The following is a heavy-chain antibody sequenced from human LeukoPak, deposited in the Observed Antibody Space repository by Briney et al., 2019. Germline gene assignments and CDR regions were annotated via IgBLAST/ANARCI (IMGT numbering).Heavy chain of an antibody. CDR2: ISYDGSNK. J-gene: IGHJ6*02. V-gene: IGHV3-30-3*01. CDR3: ARSHGPDYYYGMDV. CDR1: GFTFSSYG. Sequence: GRSLRLSCAASGFTFSSYGMHWVRQAPGKGLEWVAVISYDGSNKYYADSAKGRFTISRDNSKNTLYLQMNSLRAEDTAVYYCARSHGPDYYYGMDVWGQGTTVTVSS. D-gene: IGHD4-17*01.